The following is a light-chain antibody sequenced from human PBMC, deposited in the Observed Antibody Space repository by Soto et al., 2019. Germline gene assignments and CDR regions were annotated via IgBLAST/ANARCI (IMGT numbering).Light chain of an antibody. CDR1: QGIRNE. CDR3: HQSYSSWT. V-gene: IGKV1-39*01. J-gene: IGKJ1*01. CDR2: AAS. Sequence: DIQMTQSPSTLSASVGDRVTITCRASQGIRNELSWYQQKPGKAPKFLIFAASNLQSGVPSRFSGSGSGTDFTLTISSLQPEDFGTFYCHQSYSSWTFGQGTKVDIK.